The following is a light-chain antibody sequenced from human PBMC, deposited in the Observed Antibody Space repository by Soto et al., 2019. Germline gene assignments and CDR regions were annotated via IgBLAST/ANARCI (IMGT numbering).Light chain of an antibody. CDR2: AGS. Sequence: EIVLTQSPGTLSVSPGDIVSLSFRASQSISINLAWYQHKPGQAPRLLIHAGSTRATGIPARISGSGSGTEFTLTISSLQSEHFAVYYCQQFRNWPWTFGQGTKVDIK. V-gene: IGKV3D-15*01. CDR1: QSISIN. J-gene: IGKJ1*01. CDR3: QQFRNWPWT.